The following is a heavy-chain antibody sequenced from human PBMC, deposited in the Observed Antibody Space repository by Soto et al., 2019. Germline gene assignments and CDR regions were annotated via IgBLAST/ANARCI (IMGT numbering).Heavy chain of an antibody. Sequence: EVQLVESGGGLVKPGWSLRLSCAASGFTFSSYSMNWVRQAPGKGLEWVSSISSSSSYIYYADSVKGRFTISRDNAKNSLYLQMNSLRAEDTAVYYCAREGNIVVVPAAINAFDIWGQGTMVTVSS. V-gene: IGHV3-21*01. CDR3: AREGNIVVVPAAINAFDI. CDR2: ISSSSSYI. D-gene: IGHD2-2*02. J-gene: IGHJ3*02. CDR1: GFTFSSYS.